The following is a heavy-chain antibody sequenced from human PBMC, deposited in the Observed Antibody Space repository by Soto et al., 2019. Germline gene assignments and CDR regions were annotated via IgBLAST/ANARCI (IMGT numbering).Heavy chain of an antibody. V-gene: IGHV4-59*01. D-gene: IGHD3-16*01. J-gene: IGHJ4*02. CDR2: IGYSGNT. Sequence: QVQLQESGPGLVKPSESLSRTCTISGASISNYYWSWIRQPPGNGLEWIGYIGYSGNTNYNPSLMSLVTMPVAPSKNMSALRLSSATAAYTAGYFCTGASFRGLNSGSYIAYWGQVTLVTVSS. CDR1: GASISNYY. CDR3: TGASFRGLNSGSYIAY.